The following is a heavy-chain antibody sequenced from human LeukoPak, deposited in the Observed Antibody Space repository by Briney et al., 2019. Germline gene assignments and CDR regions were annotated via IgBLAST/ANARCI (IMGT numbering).Heavy chain of an antibody. D-gene: IGHD1-7*01. V-gene: IGHV3-9*01. CDR3: ARGAELRSPGDY. CDR1: GFTFDDYA. CDR2: ISWNSGSI. Sequence: PGRSLRLSCAASGFTFDDYAMHWVRQAPGKALEWVSGISWNSGSIGYADSVKGRFTISRDNAKNSLYLQMNSLRAEDTALYYCARGAELRSPGDYWGQGTLVTVSS. J-gene: IGHJ4*02.